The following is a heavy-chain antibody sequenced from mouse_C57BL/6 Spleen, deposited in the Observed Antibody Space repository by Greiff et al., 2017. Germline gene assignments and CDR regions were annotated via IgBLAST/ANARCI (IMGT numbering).Heavy chain of an antibody. V-gene: IGHV5-17*01. J-gene: IGHJ2*01. Sequence: EVHRVESGGGLVNPGGSLKLSCAASGFTFSDYGMHWVRQAPEKGLEWVAYISSGSSTIYSAETVKGRFTISRDNANNTLFLQITSLRSEDTAMYYCARSDYAPCFDYWGQGTTLTVSS. CDR1: GFTFSDYG. D-gene: IGHD2-4*01. CDR2: ISSGSSTI. CDR3: ARSDYAPCFDY.